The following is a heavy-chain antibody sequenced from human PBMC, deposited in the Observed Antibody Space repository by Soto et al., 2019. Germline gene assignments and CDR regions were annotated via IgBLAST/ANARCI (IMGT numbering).Heavy chain of an antibody. D-gene: IGHD6-13*01. CDR1: VYTFTSYA. Sequence: ASVKVSCKASVYTFTSYAMHWVRQAPGQRLEWMGWINAGNGNTKSSQKFQDRVIITRDTSASTAYMDLSSLRSEDTAAYYCARGIAAGQLDTWGQGTLVTVSA. CDR2: INAGNGNT. V-gene: IGHV1-3*01. J-gene: IGHJ5*02. CDR3: ARGIAAGQLDT.